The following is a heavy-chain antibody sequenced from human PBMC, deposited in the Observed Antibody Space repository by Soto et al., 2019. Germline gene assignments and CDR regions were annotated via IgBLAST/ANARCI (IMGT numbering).Heavy chain of an antibody. Sequence: PSETLSLTCAVYGGSFSGYYWSWIRQPPGKGLEWIGEINHSGSTNYNPSLKSRVTISVDASKNQFSLKLSSVTAADTAVYYCASPWVATTNHYYYYGMDVWGQGTTVAVS. V-gene: IGHV4-34*01. J-gene: IGHJ6*02. CDR1: GGSFSGYY. CDR2: INHSGST. CDR3: ASPWVATTNHYYYYGMDV. D-gene: IGHD5-12*01.